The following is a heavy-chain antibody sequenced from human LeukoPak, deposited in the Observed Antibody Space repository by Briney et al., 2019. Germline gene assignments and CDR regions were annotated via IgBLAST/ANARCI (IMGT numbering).Heavy chain of an antibody. J-gene: IGHJ4*02. V-gene: IGHV4-61*02. CDR3: ARHQGWLQWEY. D-gene: IGHD5-24*01. Sequence: SETLSLTCTVSGDSISSGDYYWSWIRQPAGKGLEWIGRISSSGSTNYNPSLKSRVTISVDTSKNQFSLKLSSVTAADTAVYYCARHQGWLQWEYWGQGTLVTVSS. CDR1: GDSISSGDYY. CDR2: ISSSGST.